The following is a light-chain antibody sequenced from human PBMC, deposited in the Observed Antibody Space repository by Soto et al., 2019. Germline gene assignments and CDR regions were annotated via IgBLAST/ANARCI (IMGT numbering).Light chain of an antibody. CDR1: SSDVGGYNY. CDR3: SSYAGSSGVV. V-gene: IGLV2-8*01. CDR2: EVS. Sequence: QSVLTQPPSASGSPGQSVTISCTGTSSDVGGYNYVSWYQQHPGKAPKLMIYEVSKRPSGVPDRFSGSKSGNTASLTVSGPQAEDEADYYCSSYAGSSGVVFGGGTKVTVL. J-gene: IGLJ2*01.